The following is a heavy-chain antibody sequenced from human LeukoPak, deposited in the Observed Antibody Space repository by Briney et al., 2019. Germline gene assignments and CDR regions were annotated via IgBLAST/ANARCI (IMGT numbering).Heavy chain of an antibody. CDR1: GYSFTIYD. CDR3: ARVRGWPPLCDS. CDR2: MNPKTGNA. J-gene: IGHJ4*02. V-gene: IGHV1-8*01. Sequence: ASVKVSCKTSGYSFTIYDINWLRQATGQGPEWMGRMNPKTGNADFAESFQGRVSLSRNTSTNTAYMEPSSLRSEDTAIYYCARVRGWPPLCDSWGQGTPVTVSS. D-gene: IGHD5-12*01.